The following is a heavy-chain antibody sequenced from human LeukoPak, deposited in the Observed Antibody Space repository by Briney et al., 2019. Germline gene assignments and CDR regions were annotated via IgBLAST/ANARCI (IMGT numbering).Heavy chain of an antibody. J-gene: IGHJ4*02. CDR1: GFTFSSYG. CDR3: PRGDSSSWPMTRNYFDY. CDR2: IWYDGSNK. V-gene: IGHV3-33*01. Sequence: GGSLRLSCAASGFTFSSYGMHWVRQAPGKGLEWVAVIWYDGSNKYYADSVKGRFTISRDNSRNTLYLQMNSLRAEDTAVYYCPRGDSSSWPMTRNYFDYWGQGTLVTVSS. D-gene: IGHD6-13*01.